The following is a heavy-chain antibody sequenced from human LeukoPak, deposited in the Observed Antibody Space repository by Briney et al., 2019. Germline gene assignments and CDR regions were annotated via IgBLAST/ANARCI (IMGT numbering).Heavy chain of an antibody. D-gene: IGHD6-19*01. CDR3: ARDLRNIAVAGYFDY. V-gene: IGHV3-33*08. CDR1: GFTFSSYG. J-gene: IGHJ4*02. CDR2: IWYDGSNK. Sequence: PGRSLRLSCAASGFTFSSYGMHWVRQAPGKGLEWVAVIWYDGSNKYYADSVKGRFTISRDNSKNTLYLQMNSLRAEDTAVYYCARDLRNIAVAGYFDYWGQGTLVTVSS.